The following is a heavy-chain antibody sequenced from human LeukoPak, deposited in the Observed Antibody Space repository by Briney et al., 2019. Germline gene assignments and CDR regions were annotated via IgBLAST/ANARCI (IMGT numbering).Heavy chain of an antibody. CDR2: IKQDGSGK. CDR1: AFTFSTYW. V-gene: IGHV3-7*01. CDR3: ARDPLSMFGY. J-gene: IGHJ4*02. Sequence: TGGSLRLSCAASAFTFSTYWMSWVRQAPGKGLEWVASIKQDGSGKYYVDSVKGRFTISRDNAKNSLYLQMNSLRAEDTAVYYCARDPLSMFGYWGQGTLVTVSS. D-gene: IGHD3-10*02.